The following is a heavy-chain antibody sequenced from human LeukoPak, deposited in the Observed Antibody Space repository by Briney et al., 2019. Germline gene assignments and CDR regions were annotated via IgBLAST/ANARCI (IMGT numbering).Heavy chain of an antibody. Sequence: GGSLRLSCAAYGFTVSSNYMRWVRQAPGKGLEWVAVMSYDGRNRYYADSVKGRFTISRDNSKNTLYLQMNSLTAEDTAVYYCAKPSPYGSGVYYFDYWGQGTLVTVSS. V-gene: IGHV3-30*18. CDR3: AKPSPYGSGVYYFDY. CDR1: GFTVSSNY. D-gene: IGHD3-10*01. J-gene: IGHJ4*02. CDR2: MSYDGRNR.